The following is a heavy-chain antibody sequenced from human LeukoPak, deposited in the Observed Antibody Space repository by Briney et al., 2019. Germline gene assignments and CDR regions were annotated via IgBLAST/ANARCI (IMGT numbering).Heavy chain of an antibody. CDR1: GGPIKTYY. J-gene: IGHJ6*03. V-gene: IGHV4-59*08. CDR3: AAGSRPYYFYYMAV. Sequence: SQTLSLTCTVSGGPIKTYYWSWSRQSPGKGLEWIGSMSYSGTSNYIPSLKSRVSMTVYISKSQFSLRLTSVTAADTALDVCAAGSRPYYFYYMAVWGTGTTVTVSS. CDR2: MSYSGTS.